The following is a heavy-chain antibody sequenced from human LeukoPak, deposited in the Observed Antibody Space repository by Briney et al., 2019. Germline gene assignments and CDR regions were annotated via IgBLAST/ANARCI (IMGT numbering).Heavy chain of an antibody. V-gene: IGHV4-30-4*01. Sequence: SQTLSRTCTVSGGSISSGDYYWSWIRQPPGKGLEWIGYIYYSGSTYYNPSLKSRVTISVDTSKNQFSLKLSSVTAADTAVYYCARALGLRLGELSLFDYWGQGTLVTVSS. D-gene: IGHD3-16*02. CDR1: GGSISSGDYY. J-gene: IGHJ4*02. CDR2: IYYSGST. CDR3: ARALGLRLGELSLFDY.